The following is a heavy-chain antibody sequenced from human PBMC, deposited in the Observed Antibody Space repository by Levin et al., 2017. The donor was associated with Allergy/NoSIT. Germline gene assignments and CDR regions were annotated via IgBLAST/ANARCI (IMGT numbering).Heavy chain of an antibody. CDR3: ARGGCSRTSCLDY. J-gene: IGHJ4*02. V-gene: IGHV3-74*01. CDR2: INSDGSNT. CDR1: GFTFSSNW. D-gene: IGHD2-2*01. Sequence: ETLSLTCAASGFTFSSNWMHWVRQAPGKGLVWVSQINSDGSNTNYADSVKGRFTISRDNAKNTLYLQMNSLRAEDTAVYYCARGGCSRTSCLDYWGQGTLVTVSS.